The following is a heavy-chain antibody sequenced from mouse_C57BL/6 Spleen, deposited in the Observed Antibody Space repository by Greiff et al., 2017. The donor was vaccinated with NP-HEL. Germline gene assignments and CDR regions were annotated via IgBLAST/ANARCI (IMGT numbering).Heavy chain of an antibody. V-gene: IGHV3-6*01. D-gene: IGHD2-1*01. CDR2: ISYDGSN. CDR1: GYSITSGYY. J-gene: IGHJ3*01. Sequence: ESGPGLVKPSQSLSLTCSVTGYSITSGYYWNWIRQFPGNKLEWMGYISYDGSNNYNPSLKNRISITRDTSKNQFFLKLNSVTTEDTATYYCASSYGNYPFAYWGQGTLVTVSA. CDR3: ASSYGNYPFAY.